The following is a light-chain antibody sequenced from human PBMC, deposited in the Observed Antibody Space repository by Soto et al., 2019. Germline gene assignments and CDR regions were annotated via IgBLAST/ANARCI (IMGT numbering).Light chain of an antibody. J-gene: IGKJ1*01. Sequence: DIQMTQSPSSLSASVGDRVSITCRASQDIANFLAWYQQKPGKVPTLLIYAASILHSGVPSRFSGTASGTAFTLTISSLQPEDVATYYCQKYNSPPRTFGQGTKVEI. CDR3: QKYNSPPRT. V-gene: IGKV1-27*01. CDR2: AAS. CDR1: QDIANF.